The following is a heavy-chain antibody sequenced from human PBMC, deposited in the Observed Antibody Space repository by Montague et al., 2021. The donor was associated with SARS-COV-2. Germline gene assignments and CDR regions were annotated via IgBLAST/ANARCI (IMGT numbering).Heavy chain of an antibody. V-gene: IGHV2-5*02. CDR3: AHRPRWERLQGDYFQH. CDR1: GFSLSTSGVG. D-gene: IGHD1-26*01. J-gene: IGHJ1*01. CDR2: IYWDDDK. Sequence: PALVKPTQTLTLTCTFSGFSLSTSGVGVGWIRQPPGKALEWLALIYWDDDKRYSPSLKSRLTITKDTSKNQVVLTMTNMDPVDTATYYCAHRPRWERLQGDYFQHWGQGTLVTVSS.